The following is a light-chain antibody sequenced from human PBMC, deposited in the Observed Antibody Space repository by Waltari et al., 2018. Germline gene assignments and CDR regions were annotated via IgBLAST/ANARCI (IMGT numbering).Light chain of an antibody. V-gene: IGLV2-14*01. CDR3: SSYTSSGTWV. CDR1: SSDVGGYNY. J-gene: IGLJ3*02. Sequence: QSALTQPASVSGSPGPSITISCPGSSSDVGGYNYVSWFQQHPGKAPKLMIYDVSKRPSGVSNRFSASKSGNTASLTISGLQAEDEADYYCSSYTSSGTWVFGGGTKLTVL. CDR2: DVS.